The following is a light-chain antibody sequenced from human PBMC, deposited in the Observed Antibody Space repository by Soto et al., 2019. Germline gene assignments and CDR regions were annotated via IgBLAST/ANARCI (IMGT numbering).Light chain of an antibody. V-gene: IGLV2-23*03. CDR3: CSYAGSSTFLVL. Sequence: QSVLTPPASVSGSPGQSITISCTGTSSDVGSYNLVSWYQQHPGKAPKLMIYEGSKRPSGVSNRFSGSKSGNTASLTISGLQAEAEANYYCCSYAGSSTFLVLFGGGPQLTVL. J-gene: IGLJ2*01. CDR2: EGS. CDR1: SSDVGSYNL.